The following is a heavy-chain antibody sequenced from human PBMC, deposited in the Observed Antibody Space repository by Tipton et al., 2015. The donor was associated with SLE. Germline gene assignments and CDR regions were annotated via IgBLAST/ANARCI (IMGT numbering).Heavy chain of an antibody. Sequence: TLSLTCNVSGDSISGYYWNWIRQPPGKGLEWVGFISYSGNTNYNPPLKSRVTISVDTSKNQFSLRLSSVTAADTAVYYCARDISSWFDAFDIWGQGTMVTVSS. CDR1: GDSISGYY. CDR3: ARDISSWFDAFDI. D-gene: IGHD6-13*01. CDR2: ISYSGNT. V-gene: IGHV4-59*12. J-gene: IGHJ3*02.